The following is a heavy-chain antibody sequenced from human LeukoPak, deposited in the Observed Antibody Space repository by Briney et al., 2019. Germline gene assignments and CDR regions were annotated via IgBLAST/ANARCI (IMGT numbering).Heavy chain of an antibody. V-gene: IGHV4-34*01. CDR3: ARTPPYCSGGSCYLNYFDY. J-gene: IGHJ4*02. D-gene: IGHD2-15*01. CDR2: INHSGST. Sequence: KASGTLSLTCAVYGGSFSGYYWSWIRQPPGKGLEWIGEINHSGSTNYNPSLKSRVTISVDTSKNQFSLKLSSVTAADTAVYYCARTPPYCSGGSCYLNYFDYWGQGTLVTVSS. CDR1: GGSFSGYY.